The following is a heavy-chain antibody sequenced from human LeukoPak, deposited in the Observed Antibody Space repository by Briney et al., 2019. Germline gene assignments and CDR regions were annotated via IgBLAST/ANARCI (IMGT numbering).Heavy chain of an antibody. CDR2: INPSGGST. V-gene: IGHV1-46*01. CDR3: ARGDDPLRWQTPFDY. Sequence: GASVKVSCKASGYIFTSYYMHWVRQAPGQGLEWMGIINPSGGSTSYAQKFQGRVTMTRDTSTSTVYMELSSLRSEDTAVYYCARGDDPLRWQTPFDYWGQGTLVTVSS. D-gene: IGHD4-23*01. J-gene: IGHJ4*02. CDR1: GYIFTSYY.